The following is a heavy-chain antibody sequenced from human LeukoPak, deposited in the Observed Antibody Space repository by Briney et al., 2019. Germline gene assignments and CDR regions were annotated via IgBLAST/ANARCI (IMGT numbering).Heavy chain of an antibody. Sequence: ASVKLSCKASGGTFSSYAISWVRQTPGLGFEWMGWINPKSGGTSYPQKFQGRLTMTRDTSISTAYMELSRLRPDDTAVYYCVPSANYYYFDYWGQGTLVTVSS. V-gene: IGHV1-2*02. CDR2: INPKSGGT. CDR1: GGTFSSYA. D-gene: IGHD4/OR15-4a*01. J-gene: IGHJ4*02. CDR3: VPSANYYYFDY.